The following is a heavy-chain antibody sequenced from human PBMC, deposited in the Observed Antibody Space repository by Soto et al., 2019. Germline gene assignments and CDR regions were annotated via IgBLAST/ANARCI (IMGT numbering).Heavy chain of an antibody. V-gene: IGHV3-23*01. J-gene: IGHJ6*02. D-gene: IGHD2-15*01. CDR1: GFTFSSYA. Sequence: QPGGSLRLSCAASGFTFSSYAMSWVRQAPGKGLEWVSAISGSGGSTYYADSEKGRFTISRDNSKNTLYLQMNSLRAEDTAVYYCAKARERYCSGGSCYRGYYYGMDVWGQGTTVTVSS. CDR2: ISGSGGST. CDR3: AKARERYCSGGSCYRGYYYGMDV.